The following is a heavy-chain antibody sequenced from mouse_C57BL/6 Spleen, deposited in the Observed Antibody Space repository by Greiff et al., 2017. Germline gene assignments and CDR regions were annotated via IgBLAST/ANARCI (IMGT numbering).Heavy chain of an antibody. CDR3: TRGGSSPPDFAY. Sequence: QVQLKQSGAELVRPGASVTLSCKASGYTFTDYEMHWVKQTPVHGLEWIGAIDPETGGTAYNQKFKGKAILTADKSSSTAYMELRSLTSEDSAVYYCTRGGSSPPDFAYWGQRTLVTVSA. CDR2: IDPETGGT. J-gene: IGHJ3*01. D-gene: IGHD1-1*01. CDR1: GYTFTDYE. V-gene: IGHV1-15*01.